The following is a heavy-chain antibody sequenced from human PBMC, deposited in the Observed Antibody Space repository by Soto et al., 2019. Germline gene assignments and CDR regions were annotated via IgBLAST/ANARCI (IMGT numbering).Heavy chain of an antibody. Sequence: SETLSLTCTVSGGSISSYYWSWIRQPSGKGLEWIGRIYTSGSTNYNPSLKSRVTMSVDTSKNQFSLKLSSVTAADTAVYYCARARITMVREVIKYNMDVWGQGTTVTVSS. CDR2: IYTSGST. CDR1: GGSISSYY. V-gene: IGHV4-4*07. CDR3: ARARITMVREVIKYNMDV. J-gene: IGHJ6*02. D-gene: IGHD3-10*01.